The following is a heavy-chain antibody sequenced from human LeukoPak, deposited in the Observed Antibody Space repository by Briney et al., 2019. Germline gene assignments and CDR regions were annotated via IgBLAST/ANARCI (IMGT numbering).Heavy chain of an antibody. J-gene: IGHJ5*02. D-gene: IGHD6-13*01. CDR1: GYTFTGHY. Sequence: GASMKVPCKASGYTFTGHYIHWVRQAPGQGLAWMGWINPNSGSTNYAQNFQGRVTMTRDTSITTAYMELSRLRSDDTAVYFCARGYYSNVNWFDPWGQGTLVTVSS. CDR3: ARGYYSNVNWFDP. CDR2: INPNSGST. V-gene: IGHV1-2*02.